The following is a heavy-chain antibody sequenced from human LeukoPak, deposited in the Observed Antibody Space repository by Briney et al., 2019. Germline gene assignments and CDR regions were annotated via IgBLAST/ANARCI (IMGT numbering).Heavy chain of an antibody. CDR2: INPNSGGT. Sequence: GASVKVSCKASGYTFTGYYMHWVRRAPGQGLEWMGWINPNSGGTNYAQKFQGRVTMTRDTSISTAYMELSRLRSDDTAVYYCERDGVYGSGSYEGVVSDYWGQGTLVTVSS. J-gene: IGHJ4*02. CDR3: ERDGVYGSGSYEGVVSDY. D-gene: IGHD3-10*01. CDR1: GYTFTGYY. V-gene: IGHV1-2*02.